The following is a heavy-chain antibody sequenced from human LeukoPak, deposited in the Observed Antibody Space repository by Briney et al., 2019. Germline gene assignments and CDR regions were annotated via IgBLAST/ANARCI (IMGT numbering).Heavy chain of an antibody. CDR1: GGSISSYY. V-gene: IGHV4-59*01. CDR3: AREASYYYDSSGYYYAYYYYYMDV. CDR2: IYYSGST. Sequence: SETLSPTCTVSGGSISSYYWSWIRQPPGKGLEWIGYIYYSGSTNYNPSLKSRVTISVDTSKNQFSLKLSSVTAADTAVYYCAREASYYYDSSGYYYAYYYYYMDVWGKGTTVTVSS. D-gene: IGHD3-22*01. J-gene: IGHJ6*03.